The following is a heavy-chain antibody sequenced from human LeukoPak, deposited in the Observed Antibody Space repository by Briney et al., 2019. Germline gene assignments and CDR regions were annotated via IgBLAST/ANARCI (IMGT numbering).Heavy chain of an antibody. D-gene: IGHD6-13*01. CDR1: GFTFSTYG. Sequence: GGSLRLSCAASGFTFSTYGLHWVRQAPGKGLEWVAVISYDGSNKYYADSVKGRFTISRDNSKNTLYLQMNSLRAEDTAVYYCARDRATNIAAAGLADYWGQGTLVTVSS. CDR2: ISYDGSNK. J-gene: IGHJ4*02. CDR3: ARDRATNIAAAGLADY. V-gene: IGHV3-30*19.